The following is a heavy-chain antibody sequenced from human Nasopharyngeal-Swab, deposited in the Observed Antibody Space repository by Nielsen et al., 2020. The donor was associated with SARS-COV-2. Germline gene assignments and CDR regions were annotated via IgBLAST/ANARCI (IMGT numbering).Heavy chain of an antibody. Sequence: GESLKISCAASGFSVSSNYMSWVRQAPGKGLEWVSVIYSGGSTYYADSVKGRFTISRDNSKNTLYLQMNSLRAEDTAVYYCARAPRFGELFTDYYYYGMGVWGQGTTVTVSS. V-gene: IGHV3-53*01. D-gene: IGHD3-10*01. CDR1: GFSVSSNY. CDR3: ARAPRFGELFTDYYYYGMGV. CDR2: IYSGGST. J-gene: IGHJ6*02.